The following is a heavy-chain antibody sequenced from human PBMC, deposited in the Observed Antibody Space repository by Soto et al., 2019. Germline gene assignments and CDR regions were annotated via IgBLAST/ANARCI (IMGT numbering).Heavy chain of an antibody. Sequence: EVQLVESGGGLVQPGGSLRLSCAASGFVFSTYSMNWVRQAPGKGLGWVSYISSSSSTIYYADSVQGRFTISRDNAKNTLYLQVHSLRDEDTAVYNCARPAGRVDYFDYWGQGTLVTVSS. CDR3: ARPAGRVDYFDY. CDR2: ISSSSSTI. J-gene: IGHJ4*02. D-gene: IGHD2-15*01. CDR1: GFVFSTYS. V-gene: IGHV3-48*02.